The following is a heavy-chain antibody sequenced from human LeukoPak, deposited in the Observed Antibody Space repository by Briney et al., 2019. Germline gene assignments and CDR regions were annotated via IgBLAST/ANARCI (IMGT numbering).Heavy chain of an antibody. CDR3: ARAPSEIGGYYPEYFRH. CDR2: IKSDGST. CDR1: GFTFSSYR. V-gene: IGHV3-74*01. Sequence: GGSLRLSCAASGFTFSSYRMHWVRQAPGKGLVWVSSIKSDGSTRYAVSVKGRSTVPRDNAKNTVSLLMNSLRAEDTGVYYCARAPSEIGGYYPEYFRHWGQGTLVIVSS. D-gene: IGHD3-22*01. J-gene: IGHJ1*01.